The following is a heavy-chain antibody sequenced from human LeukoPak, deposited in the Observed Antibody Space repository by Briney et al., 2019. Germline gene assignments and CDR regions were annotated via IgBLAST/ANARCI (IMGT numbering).Heavy chain of an antibody. Sequence: SETLSLTCAVYGGSFSGYYWSGIRQPPGKGRDRIGEINHSGSTNYNPSLKSRVTISVDTSKNQFSLKLSSVTAADTAVYYCARGRRLYCSSTSCPHKSYYYYGMDVWGQGTTVTVSS. V-gene: IGHV4-34*01. CDR1: GGSFSGYY. J-gene: IGHJ6*02. CDR3: ARGRRLYCSSTSCPHKSYYYYGMDV. D-gene: IGHD2-2*01. CDR2: INHSGST.